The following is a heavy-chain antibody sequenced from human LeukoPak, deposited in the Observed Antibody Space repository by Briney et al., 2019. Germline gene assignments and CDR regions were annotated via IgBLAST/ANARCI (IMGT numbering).Heavy chain of an antibody. CDR1: GFTFGSYG. Sequence: PGGSLRLSCAASGFTFGSYGMHWVRQAPGKGLEWVAVISYDGSNKYYADPVKGRFTISRDNSKNTLYLQMNSLRAEDTAVYYCAKALWGVRGSSFGFDYWGQGTLVTVSS. CDR3: AKALWGVRGSSFGFDY. V-gene: IGHV3-30*18. J-gene: IGHJ4*02. CDR2: ISYDGSNK. D-gene: IGHD3-16*01.